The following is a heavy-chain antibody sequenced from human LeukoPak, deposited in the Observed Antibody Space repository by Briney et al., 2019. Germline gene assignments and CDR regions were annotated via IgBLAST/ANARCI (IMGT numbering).Heavy chain of an antibody. CDR3: ARDNYYGSGSH. V-gene: IGHV3-53*01. D-gene: IGHD3-10*01. CDR1: GFTVSSNY. CDR2: IYSGGST. J-gene: IGHJ3*01. Sequence: GGSLRLSCAAPGFTVSSNYMSWVRQAPGKGLEWVSVIYSGGSTYYADSVKGRFTISRDNSKNTLYLQMNSLRAEDTAVYYCARDNYYGSGSHWGQGTMVTVSS.